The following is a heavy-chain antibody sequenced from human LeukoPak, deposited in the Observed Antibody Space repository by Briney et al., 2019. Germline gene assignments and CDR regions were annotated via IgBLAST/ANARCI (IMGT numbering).Heavy chain of an antibody. V-gene: IGHV1-69*04. CDR1: GGTFSSYA. CDR2: IIPLLGII. J-gene: IGHJ4*02. Sequence: SVKVSCKASGGTFSSYAISWVRQAPGQGLEWMGRIIPLLGIINYAQKFQGRVTITADKSTSTAYMELSSLRSEDTAVYYCAMKPAAGFDYWGQGTLVTVSS. CDR3: AMKPAAGFDY. D-gene: IGHD6-13*01.